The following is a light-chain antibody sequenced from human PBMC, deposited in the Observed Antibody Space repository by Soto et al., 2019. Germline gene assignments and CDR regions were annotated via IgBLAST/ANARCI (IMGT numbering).Light chain of an antibody. CDR1: QTVNRNY. V-gene: IGKV3-20*01. J-gene: IGKJ1*01. CDR3: QQYIDSPRT. Sequence: EIILTQSPGTLALSPGDGATLSCRASQTVNRNYLAWYHQRPGQPPRLLIYGVSNRASGVPDRFSGDGSGTEFTLPIGRLEPDDFGVYYCQQYIDSPRTFGQGTRVEVK. CDR2: GVS.